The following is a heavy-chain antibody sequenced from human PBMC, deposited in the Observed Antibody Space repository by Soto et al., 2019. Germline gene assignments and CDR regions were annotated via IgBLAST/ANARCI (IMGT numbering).Heavy chain of an antibody. CDR2: ISYDGSNK. J-gene: IGHJ4*02. Sequence: QTLSCAPSCCNFSRYGMQWDRQTPGKGLEWVAVISYDGSNKYYADSVKGRFTISRDNSKNTLYLQMNSLRAEDTAVYYCAKTRPVVVVAATFDYWGQGTLVTVSS. CDR1: CCNFSRYG. CDR3: AKTRPVVVVAATFDY. D-gene: IGHD2-15*01. V-gene: IGHV3-30*18.